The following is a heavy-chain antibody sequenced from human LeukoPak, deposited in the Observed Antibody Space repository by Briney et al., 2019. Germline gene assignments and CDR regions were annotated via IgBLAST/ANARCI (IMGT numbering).Heavy chain of an antibody. D-gene: IGHD6-6*01. J-gene: IGHJ4*02. CDR3: ARLEYSSTKDYFDH. V-gene: IGHV4-59*11. CDR1: GGSISSHY. Sequence: SETLSLTCTVSGGSISSHYWSWIRQPPGKGLEWIGYIYYSGSTNYNPSLKSRVTISVDTSKDQFSLKLSSVTAADTAVYYCARLEYSSTKDYFDHWGQGTLVTVSS. CDR2: IYYSGST.